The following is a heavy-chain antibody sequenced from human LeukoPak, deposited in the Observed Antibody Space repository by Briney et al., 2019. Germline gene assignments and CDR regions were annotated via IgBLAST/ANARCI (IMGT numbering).Heavy chain of an antibody. CDR1: GFTFSSYS. J-gene: IGHJ4*02. D-gene: IGHD3-10*01. V-gene: IGHV3-21*01. CDR3: ARDRWFGESLPAQLDY. CDR2: ISSSSSYI. Sequence: GGSLRLSCAASGFTFSSYSMNWVRQAPGKGLEWVSSISSSSSYIYYADSVKGRFTISRDNARNSLYLQMNGLRAEDTAVYYCARDRWFGESLPAQLDYWGQGALVTVSS.